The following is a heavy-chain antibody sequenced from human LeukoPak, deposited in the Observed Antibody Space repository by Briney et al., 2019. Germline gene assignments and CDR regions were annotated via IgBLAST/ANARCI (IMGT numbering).Heavy chain of an antibody. CDR2: ISGSGGST. V-gene: IGHV3-23*01. J-gene: IGHJ5*02. CDR1: GYSISSGYY. Sequence: ETLSLTCTVSGYSISSGYYWGWIRQPPGKGLEWVSTISGSGGSTYYADSVKGRFTISRDNSKNTLYLQMNSLRVEDTAIYNCAKDQQSISYSPWGQGTLVTVSS. CDR3: AKDQQSISYSP. D-gene: IGHD4-11*01.